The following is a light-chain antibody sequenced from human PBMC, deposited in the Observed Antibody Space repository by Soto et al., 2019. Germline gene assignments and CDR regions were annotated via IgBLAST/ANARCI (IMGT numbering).Light chain of an antibody. V-gene: IGLV1-47*01. CDR3: AAWDDSLSGYVV. Sequence: QSVLTQPPSASGTPGQRVTISCSGSSSNIGSNYVYWYQQLPGTAPKLLIYRNNQRPSGVPDRFSGSKSGTSASLAISGLRSEDEAAYYCAAWDDSLSGYVVFGGGPTLTVL. CDR2: RNN. J-gene: IGLJ2*01. CDR1: SSNIGSNY.